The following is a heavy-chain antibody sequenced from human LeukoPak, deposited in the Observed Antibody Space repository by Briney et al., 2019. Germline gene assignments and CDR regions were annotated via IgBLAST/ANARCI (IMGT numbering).Heavy chain of an antibody. CDR3: ARDDRSGYYTLDY. V-gene: IGHV3-48*01. CDR1: GFTFSSYS. Sequence: GGSLRLSCAASGFTFSSYSMNWVRQAPGKGLEWVSYISSSSSTIYYADSVKGRFTISRDNAKNSLYLQMNSLRVEDTAVYYCARDDRSGYYTLDYWGQGTLVTVSS. D-gene: IGHD3-3*01. J-gene: IGHJ4*02. CDR2: ISSSSSTI.